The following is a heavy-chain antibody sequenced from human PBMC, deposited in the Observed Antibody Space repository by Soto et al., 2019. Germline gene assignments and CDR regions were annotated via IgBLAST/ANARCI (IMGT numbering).Heavy chain of an antibody. Sequence: ASVKVSCKASGYTFTSYYMHWVRQAPGQGLEWMGIINPSGGSTSYAQKFQGRVTMTRDTSTSTVYMELSSLRSEDTAVYYCARAFYDFWSGYGFSAYWGQGTLVTVSS. CDR1: GYTFTSYY. J-gene: IGHJ4*02. V-gene: IGHV1-46*03. D-gene: IGHD3-3*01. CDR3: ARAFYDFWSGYGFSAY. CDR2: INPSGGST.